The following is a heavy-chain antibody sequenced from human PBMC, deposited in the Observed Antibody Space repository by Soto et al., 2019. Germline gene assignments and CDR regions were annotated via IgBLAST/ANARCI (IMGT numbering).Heavy chain of an antibody. CDR3: VRERDWAGMDV. J-gene: IGHJ6*02. CDR2: TLYRSEWNN. Sequence: SQTLSRTCAISGDSVSSVRATWNWIRQSPSGGLEWLGRTLYRSEWNNDYAVSVKSRITINPDTSKNLFSLHLNSVIPEDTAVNYCVRERDWAGMDVWGQGTAVTVSS. D-gene: IGHD3-9*01. V-gene: IGHV6-1*01. CDR1: GDSVSSVRAT.